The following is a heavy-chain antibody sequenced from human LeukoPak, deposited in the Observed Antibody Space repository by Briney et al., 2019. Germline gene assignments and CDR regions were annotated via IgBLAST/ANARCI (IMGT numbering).Heavy chain of an antibody. V-gene: IGHV3-23*01. Sequence: PGGSLRLSCAASGFTFSTYAMTWVRQAPGKGLEWVSGISVSGGTTYYADSVKGRFTISRDNSENTLYLQVNSLRAEDTAVYYCAEGSQLWPPYYFNSWGQGTLVTVSS. J-gene: IGHJ4*02. CDR2: ISVSGGTT. D-gene: IGHD5-18*01. CDR1: GFTFSTYA. CDR3: AEGSQLWPPYYFNS.